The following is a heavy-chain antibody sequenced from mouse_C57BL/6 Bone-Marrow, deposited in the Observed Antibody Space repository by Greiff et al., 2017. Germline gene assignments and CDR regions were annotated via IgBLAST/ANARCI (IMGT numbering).Heavy chain of an antibody. Sequence: LVESGAELARPGASVKLSCKASGYTFTSYGISWVKQRTGQGLEWIGEIYPRSGNTYYNEKFKGKATLTADKSSSTAYMELRSLTSEDSAVYFCARFVFDYWGQGTTLTVSS. V-gene: IGHV1-81*01. CDR3: ARFVFDY. J-gene: IGHJ2*01. CDR2: IYPRSGNT. CDR1: GYTFTSYG.